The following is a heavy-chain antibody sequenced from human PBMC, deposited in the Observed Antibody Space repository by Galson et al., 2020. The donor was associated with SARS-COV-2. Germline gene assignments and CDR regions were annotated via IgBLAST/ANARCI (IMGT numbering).Heavy chain of an antibody. Sequence: ASVKVSCKVSGYTLTELSMHWVRQAPGKGLEWMGGFDPEDGETIYAQKFQGRVTMTEDTSTDTAYMELSSLRSEDTAVYYCATSTAITMVRGGRGNNWFDPWGQGTLVTVSS. V-gene: IGHV1-24*01. J-gene: IGHJ5*02. CDR2: FDPEDGET. D-gene: IGHD3-10*01. CDR3: ATSTAITMVRGGRGNNWFDP. CDR1: GYTLTELS.